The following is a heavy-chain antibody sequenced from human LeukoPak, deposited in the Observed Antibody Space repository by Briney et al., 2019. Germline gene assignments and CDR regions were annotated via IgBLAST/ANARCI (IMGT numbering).Heavy chain of an antibody. CDR3: ARQETNIHILTGYYSPPPGDAFDI. Sequence: SETLSLTCTVSGGSISSSSYYWGWIRQPPGKGLEWIGSIYYSGSTYYNPSLKSRVTISVDTSKNQFSLKLSSVTAADTAVYYCARQETNIHILTGYYSPPPGDAFDIWGQGTMVTVSS. CDR1: GGSISSSSYY. J-gene: IGHJ3*02. CDR2: IYYSGST. D-gene: IGHD3-9*01. V-gene: IGHV4-39*01.